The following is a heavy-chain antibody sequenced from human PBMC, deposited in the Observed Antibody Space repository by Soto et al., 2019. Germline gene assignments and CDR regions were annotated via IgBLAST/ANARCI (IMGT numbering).Heavy chain of an antibody. CDR1: GFTFSNHG. D-gene: IGHD6-19*01. CDR2: ISYDGSNK. V-gene: IGHV3-30*18. J-gene: IGHJ5*02. Sequence: QVQLVESGGGVVQPGRSLRLSCVASGFTFSNHGMLWVRQAPGKGLEWVAVISYDGSNKHYADSVKGRFTISRDNSKNTLDLQMNSLRAEDTAVYYCAKSSGWYINWFDPWGQGTLVTVSS. CDR3: AKSSGWYINWFDP.